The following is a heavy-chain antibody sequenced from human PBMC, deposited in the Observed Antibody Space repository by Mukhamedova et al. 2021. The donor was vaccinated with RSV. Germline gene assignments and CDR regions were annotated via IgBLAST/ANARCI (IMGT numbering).Heavy chain of an antibody. CDR2: IYKSGSA. Sequence: GGSIITSHYYWAWIRQPPGTGLEWIGTIYKSGSAYYNPSLNSRVTISVDTSKNQISLNLNYVTATDTAVYYCARKEAGTMLESWG. V-gene: IGHV4-39*01. D-gene: IGHD1-7*01. J-gene: IGHJ5*01. CDR3: ARKEAGTMLES. CDR1: GGSIITSHYY.